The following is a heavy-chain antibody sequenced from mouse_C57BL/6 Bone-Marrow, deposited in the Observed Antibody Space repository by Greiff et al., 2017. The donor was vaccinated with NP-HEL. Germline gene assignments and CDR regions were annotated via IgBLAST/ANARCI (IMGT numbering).Heavy chain of an antibody. CDR3: VRDRGDFATTVEFAY. V-gene: IGHV10-3*01. D-gene: IGHD1-1*01. Sequence: EVQVVESGGGLVQPKGSLKLSCAASGFTFNTYAMHWVRQAPGKGLEWVARIRSKSSNYATYYADSVKDRFTISRDDSQSMLYLQMNNLKTEDTAMYYCVRDRGDFATTVEFAYWGQGTLVTVSA. CDR2: IRSKSSNYAT. CDR1: GFTFNTYA. J-gene: IGHJ3*01.